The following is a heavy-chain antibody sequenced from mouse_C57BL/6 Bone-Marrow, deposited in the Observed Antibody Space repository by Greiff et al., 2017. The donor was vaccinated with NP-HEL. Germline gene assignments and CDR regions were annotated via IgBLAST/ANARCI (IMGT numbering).Heavy chain of an antibody. CDR1: GYTFTDYE. CDR3: TILKDYAMDY. V-gene: IGHV1-15*01. Sequence: QVQLKQSGAELVRPGASVTLSCKASGYTFTDYEMHWVKQTPVHGLDWIGAIDPETGGTAYNQKFKGKAILTADKSSSTAYMELRSLTSEDSAVYYCTILKDYAMDYWGQGTSVTVSS. CDR2: IDPETGGT. J-gene: IGHJ4*01.